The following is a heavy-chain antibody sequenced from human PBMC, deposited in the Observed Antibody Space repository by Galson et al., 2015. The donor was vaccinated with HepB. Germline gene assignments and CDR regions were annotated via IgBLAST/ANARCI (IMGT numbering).Heavy chain of an antibody. Sequence: QSGAEVKKPGESLRISCKGSGYSFTSYWISWVRQMPGKGLEWMGRIDPSDSYTNYSPSFQGHVTISADKSISTAYLQWSSLKASDTAMYYCARLRLNGYCSGWYMGAYYFDYWGQGTLVTVSS. V-gene: IGHV5-10-1*01. CDR1: GYSFTSYW. J-gene: IGHJ4*02. CDR3: ARLRLNGYCSGWYMGAYYFDY. CDR2: IDPSDSYT. D-gene: IGHD6-19*01.